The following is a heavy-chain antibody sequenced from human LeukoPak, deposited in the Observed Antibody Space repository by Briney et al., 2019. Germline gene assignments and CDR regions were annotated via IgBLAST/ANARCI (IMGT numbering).Heavy chain of an antibody. CDR1: GFTFDDYA. J-gene: IGHJ4*02. CDR3: AKSGDLGSFYTHFCDY. CDR2: ISWNSDTT. D-gene: IGHD3-10*01. Sequence: PGGSLRLSCAASGFTFDDYAMHWVRQVPGKGLEWVSGISWNSDTTGYADSVKGRFTISRDNAKNSVYLQMNSLRAEDTAFYYCAKSGDLGSFYTHFCDYWGQGILVTVSS. V-gene: IGHV3-9*01.